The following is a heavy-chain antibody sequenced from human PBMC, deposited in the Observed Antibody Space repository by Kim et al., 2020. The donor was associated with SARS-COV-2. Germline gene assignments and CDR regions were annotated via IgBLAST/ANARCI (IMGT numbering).Heavy chain of an antibody. J-gene: IGHJ5*02. Sequence: SETLSLTCTVSGGSISTGYCYWIWIRQPPGKGLDWIVYIYWSANIYYTLYLQSRVTISLYTSKNPFTLKPSSVTAAAAYVYSCARRRSGSGEFDPWGQGTLVTVSS. CDR3: ARRRSGSGEFDP. CDR1: GGSISTGYCY. V-gene: IGHV4-30-4*01. D-gene: IGHD3-10*01. CDR2: IYWSANI.